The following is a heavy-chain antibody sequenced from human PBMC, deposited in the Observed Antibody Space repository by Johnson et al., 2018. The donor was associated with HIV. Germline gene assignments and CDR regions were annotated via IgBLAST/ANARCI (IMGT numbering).Heavy chain of an antibody. V-gene: IGHV3-20*04. CDR2: INWNGGST. CDR1: GFTFDDYG. J-gene: IGHJ3*02. D-gene: IGHD3-3*01. CDR3: ARDGRRFYYNFWSASDTFDI. Sequence: GQLVESGGGVVRPGGSLRLSCAASGFTFDDYGMSWVRQAPGKGLEWVSGINWNGGSTGYADSVKGRFTISRDNAKNSLYLQMNSLRAEDTALYFCARDGRRFYYNFWSASDTFDIWGQGTKVTISS.